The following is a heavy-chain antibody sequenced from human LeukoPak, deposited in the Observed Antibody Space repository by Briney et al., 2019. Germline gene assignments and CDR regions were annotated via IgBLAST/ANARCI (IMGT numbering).Heavy chain of an antibody. Sequence: GGSLRLSCAASGFTFSSYSMNWVRQAPGKGLEWVSYISSSSSTIYYADSVKGRFTISRDNVKNSLYLQMNSLRDEDTAVYYCARISYGSGSYQGDYWGQGTLVTVSS. CDR1: GFTFSSYS. CDR2: ISSSSSTI. J-gene: IGHJ4*02. D-gene: IGHD3-10*01. CDR3: ARISYGSGSYQGDY. V-gene: IGHV3-48*02.